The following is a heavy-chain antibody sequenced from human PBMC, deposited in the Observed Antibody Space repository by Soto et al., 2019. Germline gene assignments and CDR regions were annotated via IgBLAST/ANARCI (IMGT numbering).Heavy chain of an antibody. V-gene: IGHV3-53*01. CDR3: ARARDGYNFLYEPT. Sequence: WSLRLSCVASGFTVSSNYMSWVRQAPGKGLEWVSVSYSGGSTDYADSVRGRFTISRDNSRNTLYLQMNSLRAEDTAVYYCARARDGYNFLYEPTWGQGTLVTVSS. J-gene: IGHJ4*02. D-gene: IGHD5-12*01. CDR1: GFTVSSNY. CDR2: SYSGGST.